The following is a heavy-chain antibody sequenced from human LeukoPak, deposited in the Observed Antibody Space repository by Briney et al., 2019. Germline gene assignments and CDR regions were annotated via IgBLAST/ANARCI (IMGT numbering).Heavy chain of an antibody. CDR1: GFIFSNYY. V-gene: IGHV3-53*01. CDR3: AREFGSGTFD. Sequence: PGGSLRLSCETSGFIFSNYYMNWVRQAPGKGLECVPVIYNGGATYYADSVKGRFTISRDNSKNTLYLQMNGLRAEDTAVYFCAREFGSGTFDWGQGTLVTVSS. J-gene: IGHJ4*02. CDR2: IYNGGAT. D-gene: IGHD2-2*01.